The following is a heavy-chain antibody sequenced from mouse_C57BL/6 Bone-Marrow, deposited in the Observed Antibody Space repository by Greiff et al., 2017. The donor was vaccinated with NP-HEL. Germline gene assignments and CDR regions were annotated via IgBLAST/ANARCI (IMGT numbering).Heavy chain of an antibody. J-gene: IGHJ3*01. D-gene: IGHD1-1*01. V-gene: IGHV5-17*01. CDR1: GFTFSDYG. CDR3: ARNYYYGSSYSWFAY. CDR2: ISSGSSTI. Sequence: DVHLVESGGGLVKPGGSLKLSCAASGFTFSDYGMHWVRQAPEKGLEWVAYISSGSSTIYYADTVKGRFNISRDNAKNTLFLQMTSLRSEDTAMYYCARNYYYGSSYSWFAYWGQGTLVTVSA.